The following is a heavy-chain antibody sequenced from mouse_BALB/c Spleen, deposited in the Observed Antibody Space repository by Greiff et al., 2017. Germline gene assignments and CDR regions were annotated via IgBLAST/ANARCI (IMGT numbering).Heavy chain of an antibody. V-gene: IGHV1-69*02. D-gene: IGHD2-4*01. CDR1: GYTFTSYW. Sequence: QVQLQQPGAELVRPGASVKLSCKASGYTFTSYWTNWVKQRPGQGLEWIGNIYPSDSYTNYNQKFKDKATLTVDKSSSTAYMQLSSPTSEDSAVYYCTRWEDYDGFAYWGQGTLVTVSA. J-gene: IGHJ3*01. CDR3: TRWEDYDGFAY. CDR2: IYPSDSYT.